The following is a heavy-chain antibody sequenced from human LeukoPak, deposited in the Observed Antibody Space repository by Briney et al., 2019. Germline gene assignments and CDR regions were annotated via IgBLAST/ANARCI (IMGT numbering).Heavy chain of an antibody. CDR2: INPNSGAT. J-gene: IGHJ4*02. Sequence: ASVKVSCTASGYTFTGYHMHWVRQAPGQGIEWMAWINPNSGATDYAQKFQGRVTMTRDTSTSTAYMELSRLRSDDTAVYYCARSNGNHFDYLGQGTPVTVSS. CDR3: ARSNGNHFDY. V-gene: IGHV1-2*02. D-gene: IGHD1-14*01. CDR1: GYTFTGYH.